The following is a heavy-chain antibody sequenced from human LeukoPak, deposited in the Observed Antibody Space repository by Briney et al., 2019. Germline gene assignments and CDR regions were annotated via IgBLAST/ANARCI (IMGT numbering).Heavy chain of an antibody. D-gene: IGHD1-26*01. V-gene: IGHV3-33*08. CDR2: IYYDGSNQ. CDR3: ATDRNSGKYYDY. CDR1: GFTFSSYG. Sequence: GTSLRLSCAASGFTFSSYGMHWVRQAPGKGLEWVAVIYYDGSNQYYADSVKGRFTVSRDNAKNTLYLQMDSLRAEDTAVYYCATDRNSGKYYDYWGQGTLVTVSS. J-gene: IGHJ4*02.